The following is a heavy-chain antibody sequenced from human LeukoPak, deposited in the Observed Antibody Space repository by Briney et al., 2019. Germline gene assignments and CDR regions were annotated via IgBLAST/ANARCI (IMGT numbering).Heavy chain of an antibody. CDR2: ISDDGTFT. V-gene: IGHV3-30-3*01. CDR1: GFTFSRYA. Sequence: GGSLRLSCAASGFTFSRYAMHWVRQAPGKGLEWVAVISDDGTFTLYGDSVRGRFTISRDSLRNTLYLQMNSLRPEDTAVYYCTRDPYRDAPDYFDYWGQGTLVTVSS. D-gene: IGHD1-14*01. J-gene: IGHJ4*02. CDR3: TRDPYRDAPDYFDY.